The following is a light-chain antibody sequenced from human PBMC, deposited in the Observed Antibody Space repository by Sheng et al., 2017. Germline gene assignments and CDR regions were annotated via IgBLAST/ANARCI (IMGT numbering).Light chain of an antibody. Sequence: EIVMTQSPATLSMSPGERVTLSCRASESVSSKVAWYQQKFGQAPRLLIYGASTRATGIPARFSGSGSGTEFTLTISSLQSEDFAVYYCQQYNNWPPITFGGGTKGGDQ. CDR2: GAS. V-gene: IGKV3-15*01. CDR3: QQYNNWPPIT. CDR1: ESVSSK. J-gene: IGKJ4*01.